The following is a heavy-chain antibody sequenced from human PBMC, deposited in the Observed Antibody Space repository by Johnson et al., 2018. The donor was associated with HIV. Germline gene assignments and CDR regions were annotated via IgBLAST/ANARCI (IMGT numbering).Heavy chain of an antibody. J-gene: IGHJ3*02. CDR2: ISYDGSNK. D-gene: IGHD3-22*01. Sequence: QVQLVESGGGVVQPGRSLRLSCAASGFTFSSYAMHWVRQAPGKALEWVAVISYDGSNKYYADSVKGRFTISRDNSKNTLYLQMNSLRAEDTAVYYCARDRSTPQPYYYDSSGYRGYSAFDIWGQGTMVTVSS. V-gene: IGHV3-30*04. CDR3: ARDRSTPQPYYYDSSGYRGYSAFDI. CDR1: GFTFSSYA.